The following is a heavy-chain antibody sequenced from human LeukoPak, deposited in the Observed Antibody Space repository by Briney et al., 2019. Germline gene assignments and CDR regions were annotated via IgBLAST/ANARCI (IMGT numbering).Heavy chain of an antibody. Sequence: PSETLSLTCAVYGGSFSGYYWSWIRQPPGKGLEWIGEINHSGSTNYNPSLKSRVTISIDTSKNQSSLKLSSVTAADTAVYYCARDSGPIDYWGQGTLVTVSS. V-gene: IGHV4-34*01. CDR1: GGSFSGYY. D-gene: IGHD1-26*01. CDR2: INHSGST. CDR3: ARDSGPIDY. J-gene: IGHJ4*02.